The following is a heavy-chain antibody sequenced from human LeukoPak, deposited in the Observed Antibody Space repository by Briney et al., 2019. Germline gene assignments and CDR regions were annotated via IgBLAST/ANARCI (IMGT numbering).Heavy chain of an antibody. V-gene: IGHV3-23*01. Sequence: GGSLRLSCAASGFTFSSYAMSWVRQAPGKGLEWVSAISGRGGSTYYADSVEGRFTIPRDNSKNTLYLQMHSMRADDTAVYYCNHILTASPPWGQGTLVTVSS. CDR3: NHILTASPP. J-gene: IGHJ5*02. CDR1: GFTFSSYA. D-gene: IGHD3-9*01. CDR2: ISGRGGST.